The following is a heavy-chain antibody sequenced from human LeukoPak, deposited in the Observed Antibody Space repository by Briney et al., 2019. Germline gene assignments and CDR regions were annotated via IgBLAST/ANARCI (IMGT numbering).Heavy chain of an antibody. CDR3: ARENTDWGGAFDI. D-gene: IGHD3-16*01. CDR1: GGTFSSYA. Sequence: SVKVSCKASGGTFSSYAISWVRQAPGQGLEWMGGIIPIFGTANYAQKFQGRVTITTDESTSTAYMEVSSLRSEDTAVYYCARENTDWGGAFDIWGQGTMVTVSS. CDR2: IIPIFGTA. V-gene: IGHV1-69*05. J-gene: IGHJ3*02.